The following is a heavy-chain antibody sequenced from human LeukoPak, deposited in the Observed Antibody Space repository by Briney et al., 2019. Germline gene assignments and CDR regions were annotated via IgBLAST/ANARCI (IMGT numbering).Heavy chain of an antibody. CDR3: ATKQWLAPPPDS. CDR2: INTDGAVT. V-gene: IGHV3-74*01. CDR1: GFTFSKYW. D-gene: IGHD6-19*01. J-gene: IGHJ4*02. Sequence: PGGSLRLSCAASGFTFSKYWMLWVRQAPGKGLESVSRINTDGAVTTYADSVKGRFTVSRGNADNTMLLQMNSVRDEDTAVYYCATKQWLAPPPDSWGQGTPVTVSS.